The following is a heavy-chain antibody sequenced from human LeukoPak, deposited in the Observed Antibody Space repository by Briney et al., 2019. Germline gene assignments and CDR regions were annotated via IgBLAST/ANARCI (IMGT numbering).Heavy chain of an antibody. D-gene: IGHD4-17*01. J-gene: IGHJ5*02. CDR2: ISITSTTK. Sequence: GGSLRLSCTASGFTLSTYTMNWVRQAPGRGLGWVSYISITSTTKYYADSVKGRFTISRDNSKNSLDLQMNRLTAEDTAVYYCARDRSLVDGDYGVWFDAWGQGSLVTVSS. V-gene: IGHV3-48*04. CDR1: GFTLSTYT. CDR3: ARDRSLVDGDYGVWFDA.